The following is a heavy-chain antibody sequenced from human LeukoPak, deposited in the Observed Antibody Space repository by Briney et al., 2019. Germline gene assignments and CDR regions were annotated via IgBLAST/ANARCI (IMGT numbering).Heavy chain of an antibody. J-gene: IGHJ4*02. CDR1: GGSISSYY. CDR3: ARTISSGWPYFDY. CDR2: IYYIGSA. V-gene: IGHV4-59*01. D-gene: IGHD6-19*01. Sequence: SETLSLTCTVSGGSISSYYWSWIRQPPGKGLEWIGYIYYIGSANYNPSLKSRVTISLDTSKNQFSLNLRSVTAADTAVYYCARTISSGWPYFDYWGQGTLVTVSS.